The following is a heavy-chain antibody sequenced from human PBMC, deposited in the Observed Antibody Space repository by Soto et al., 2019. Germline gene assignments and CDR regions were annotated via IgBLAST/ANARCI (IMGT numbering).Heavy chain of an antibody. CDR1: GFTFSSYG. CDR3: AAAEWFGEFSPFDY. CDR2: ISYDGSNK. J-gene: IGHJ4*02. D-gene: IGHD3-10*01. Sequence: GGSLRLSCAASGFTFSSYGMHWVRQAPGKGLEWVAVISYDGSNKYYADSVKGRFTISRDNSKNTLYLQMNSLRAEDTAVYYCAAAEWFGEFSPFDYWGQGTLVTVSS. V-gene: IGHV3-30*03.